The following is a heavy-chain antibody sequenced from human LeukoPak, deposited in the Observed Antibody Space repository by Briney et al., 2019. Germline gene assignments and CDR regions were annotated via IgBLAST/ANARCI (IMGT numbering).Heavy chain of an antibody. CDR3: ARIFGTTSRYYYYMDV. Sequence: ASVKVSCKASGGTFSSYAISWVRQAPGQRLEWMGRIIPIFGTANYAQKFQGRVTITTDESTSTAYMELSSLRSEDTAVYYCARIFGTTSRYYYYMDVWGKGTTVTVSS. CDR1: GGTFSSYA. J-gene: IGHJ6*03. D-gene: IGHD1-7*01. CDR2: IIPIFGTA. V-gene: IGHV1-69*05.